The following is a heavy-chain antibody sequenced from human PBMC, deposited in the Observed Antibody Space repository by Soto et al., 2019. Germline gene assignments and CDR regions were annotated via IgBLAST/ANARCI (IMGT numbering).Heavy chain of an antibody. D-gene: IGHD3-22*01. J-gene: IGHJ5*02. V-gene: IGHV4-59*01. CDR3: AREYYYDSSGYYPPWFDP. CDR2: IYYSGST. Sequence: SETLSLTCTVSGGSISSYYWSWIRQPPGKGLEWIGCIYYSGSTNYNPSLKSRVTISVDTSKNQFSLKLSSVTAADTAVYYCAREYYYDSSGYYPPWFDPWGQGTLVTVPQ. CDR1: GGSISSYY.